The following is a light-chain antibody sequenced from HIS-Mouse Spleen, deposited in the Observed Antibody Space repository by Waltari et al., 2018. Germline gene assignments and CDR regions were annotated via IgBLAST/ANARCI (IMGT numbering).Light chain of an antibody. CDR3: AAWDDSLNGNYV. J-gene: IGLJ1*01. CDR1: SSNIGSNT. CDR2: SNN. Sequence: QSVLTQPPSASGTPGQRVTISCSGSSSNIGSNTVNWYQQLPGTAPKLLIFSNNQRPSGVPDRFSGSKSGPSASLAISGLQSEDEADYYCAAWDDSLNGNYVFGTGTKVTVL. V-gene: IGLV1-44*01.